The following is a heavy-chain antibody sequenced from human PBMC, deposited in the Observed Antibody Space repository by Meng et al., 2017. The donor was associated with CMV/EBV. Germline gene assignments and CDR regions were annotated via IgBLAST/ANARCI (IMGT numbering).Heavy chain of an antibody. V-gene: IGHV4-34*01. D-gene: IGHD4-17*01. J-gene: IGHJ4*02. CDR2: INHSGST. Sequence: SETLSLTCAVYGGSFSGHYWSWIRQPPGKGLEWIGEINHSGSTNYNPSLKSRVTISVDTSKNQFSLKLSSVTAADTAVYYCARGGGANGDGGDYWGQGTLVTVSS. CDR3: ARGGGANGDGGDY. CDR1: GGSFSGHY.